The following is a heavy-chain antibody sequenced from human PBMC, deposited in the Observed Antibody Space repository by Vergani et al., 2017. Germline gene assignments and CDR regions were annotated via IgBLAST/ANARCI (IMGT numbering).Heavy chain of an antibody. CDR3: ARGRGPYYYYGMDV. V-gene: IGHV3-53*01. CDR1: GFTVSSNY. D-gene: IGHD3-10*01. J-gene: IGHJ6*02. CDR2: IYSGGST. Sequence: EVQLVESGGGLVKPGGSLRLSCAASGFTVSSNYMSWVRQAPGKGLEWVSVIYSGGSTYYADSVKGRFTISRDNSKNTLYLQMNSLRAEDTAVYYCARGRGPYYYYGMDVWGQGTTVTVSS.